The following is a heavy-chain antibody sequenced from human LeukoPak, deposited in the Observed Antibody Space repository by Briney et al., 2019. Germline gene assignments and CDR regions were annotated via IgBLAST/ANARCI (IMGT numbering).Heavy chain of an antibody. Sequence: ASVKVSCKASGYTFTGYYMHWVRQAPGQGLEWMGWISPNRGGTNYAQNFQGRVTMTRDKSINTAYMELSRLRSDDTALYSCARDRRGVGFCSGGSCPDAFDIWGQGTMVTVSS. V-gene: IGHV1-2*02. CDR3: ARDRRGVGFCSGGSCPDAFDI. D-gene: IGHD2-15*01. CDR2: ISPNRGGT. CDR1: GYTFTGYY. J-gene: IGHJ3*02.